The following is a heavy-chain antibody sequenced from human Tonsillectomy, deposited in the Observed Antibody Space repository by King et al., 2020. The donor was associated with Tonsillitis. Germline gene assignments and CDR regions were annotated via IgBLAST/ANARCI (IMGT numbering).Heavy chain of an antibody. CDR1: GYTFTGYY. V-gene: IGHV1-2*02. CDR3: ARVYCSGGSCYSYFDY. J-gene: IGHJ4*02. CDR2: INPNSGGT. D-gene: IGHD2-15*01. Sequence: VQLVESGAEVKKPGASVKVSCKASGYTFTGYYMHWVRQAPGQGLEWMGWINPNSGGTNYAQTFQGRVTMTRDTSISTAYMELSRLRSDDTAVYYCARVYCSGGSCYSYFDYWGQGTLVTVSS.